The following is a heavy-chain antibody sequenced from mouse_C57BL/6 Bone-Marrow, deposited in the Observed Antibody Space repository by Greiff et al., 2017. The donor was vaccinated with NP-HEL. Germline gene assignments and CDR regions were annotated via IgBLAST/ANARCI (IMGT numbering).Heavy chain of an antibody. Sequence: VKLQESGPGLVAPSQSLSITCTVSGFSLTSYGVHWVRQPPGKGLEWLVVIWSDGSTTYNSALKSRLSISKDNSKSQVFLKMNSLQTDDTAMYYCARHDNYLYWYFDVWGTGTTVTVSS. CDR3: ARHDNYLYWYFDV. D-gene: IGHD1-3*01. CDR2: IWSDGST. CDR1: GFSLTSYG. V-gene: IGHV2-6-1*01. J-gene: IGHJ1*03.